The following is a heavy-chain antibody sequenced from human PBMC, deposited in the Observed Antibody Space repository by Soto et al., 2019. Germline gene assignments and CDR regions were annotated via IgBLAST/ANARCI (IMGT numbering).Heavy chain of an antibody. CDR3: ARMRCSGGSCYHPPYYYMDV. CDR2: IYYSGST. Sequence: SETLSLTCAVSGYSISSSNWWGWIRQPPGKGLEWIGYIYYSGSTYYNPSLKSRVTMSVDTSKNQFSLKLSSVTAVDTAVYYCARMRCSGGSCYHPPYYYMDVWGKGTTVTAP. J-gene: IGHJ6*03. CDR1: GYSISSSNW. V-gene: IGHV4-28*01. D-gene: IGHD2-15*01.